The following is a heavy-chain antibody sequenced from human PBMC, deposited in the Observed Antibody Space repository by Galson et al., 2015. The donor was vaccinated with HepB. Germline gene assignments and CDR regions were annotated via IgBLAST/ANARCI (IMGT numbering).Heavy chain of an antibody. Sequence: SLRLSCAASGFTFSSYAMSWVRQAPGKGLEWVSALSGSGGSTYYADSVKGRFTISRDNSKNTLYLQMNSLRAEDTAVYYCAKDGGARDYSNYVDYWGQGTLVTASS. CDR3: AKDGGARDYSNYVDY. CDR2: LSGSGGST. D-gene: IGHD4-11*01. CDR1: GFTFSSYA. V-gene: IGHV3-23*01. J-gene: IGHJ4*02.